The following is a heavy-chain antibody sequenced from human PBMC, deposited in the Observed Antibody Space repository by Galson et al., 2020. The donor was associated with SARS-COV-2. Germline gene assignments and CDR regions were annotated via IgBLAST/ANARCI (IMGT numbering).Heavy chain of an antibody. V-gene: IGHV2-70*11. CDR2: IDWDDDK. Sequence: SGPTLVKHTQTLTLACTFSGFSLSTTGMCVNWIRQPPGKALEWLARIDWDDDKYYSASLKTRLTISKDTSKNLVVLIMTNMDPMDTATYYCTRQYNALAVASDHWGQGTLFTVSS. CDR1: GFSLSTTGMC. CDR3: TRQYNALAVASDH. J-gene: IGHJ4*02. D-gene: IGHD1-20*01.